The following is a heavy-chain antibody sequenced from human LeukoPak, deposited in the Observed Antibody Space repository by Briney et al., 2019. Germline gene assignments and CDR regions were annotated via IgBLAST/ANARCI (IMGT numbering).Heavy chain of an antibody. CDR2: IYHSGST. CDR3: ARVLKGRAPFDY. V-gene: IGHV4-38-2*02. Sequence: SETLSLTCTVSGGSISSYYWGWIRQPPGKGLEWIGSIYHSGSTYYNPSLKSRVTISVDTSKNQFSLKLSSVTAADTAVYYCARVLKGRAPFDYWGQGTLVTVSS. J-gene: IGHJ4*02. CDR1: GGSISSYY.